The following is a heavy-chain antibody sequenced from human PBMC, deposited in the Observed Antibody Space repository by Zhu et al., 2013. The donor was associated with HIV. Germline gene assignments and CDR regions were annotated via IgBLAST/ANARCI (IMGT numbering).Heavy chain of an antibody. J-gene: IGHJ5*02. D-gene: IGHD2-15*01. Sequence: QVQLQQWGAGLLKPSETLSLTCAVYGGSFSGYYWSWIRQPPGKGLEWIGEINHSGSTNYNPSLKSRVTISVDTSKNQFSLKLSSVTAADTAVYYCARGGYCSGGSCYSGANWFDPWGQGTLVTVSS. CDR1: GGSFSGYY. CDR2: INHSGST. V-gene: IGHV4-34*01. CDR3: ARGGYCSGGSCYSGANWFDP.